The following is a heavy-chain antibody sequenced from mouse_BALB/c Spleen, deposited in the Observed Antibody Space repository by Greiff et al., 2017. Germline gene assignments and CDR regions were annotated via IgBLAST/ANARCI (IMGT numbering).Heavy chain of an antibody. D-gene: IGHD2-1*01. V-gene: IGHV5-4*02. CDR2: ISDGGSYT. Sequence: VKLVESGGGLVKPGGSLKLSCAASGFTFSDYYMYWVRQTPEKRLEWVATISDGGSYTYYPDSVKGRFTISRDNAKNNLYLQMSSLKSEDTAMYYCARGGNYVRAMDYWGQGTSVTVSS. CDR3: ARGGNYVRAMDY. J-gene: IGHJ4*01. CDR1: GFTFSDYY.